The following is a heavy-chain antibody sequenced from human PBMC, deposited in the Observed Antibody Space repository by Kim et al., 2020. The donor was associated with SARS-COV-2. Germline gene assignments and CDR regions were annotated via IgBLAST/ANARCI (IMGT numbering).Heavy chain of an antibody. D-gene: IGHD2-2*01. CDR3: AISIVVVPAAMFDY. J-gene: IGHJ4*02. Sequence: AQKFQGRVTITADESTSTAYMELSSLRSEDTAVYYCAISIVVVPAAMFDYWGQGTLVTVSS. V-gene: IGHV1-69*01.